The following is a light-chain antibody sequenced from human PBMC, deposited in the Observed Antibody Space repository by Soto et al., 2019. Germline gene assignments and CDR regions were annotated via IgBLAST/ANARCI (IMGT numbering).Light chain of an antibody. V-gene: IGKV1-5*03. CDR1: QYVGNW. CDR3: QHYDSYAGT. CDR2: RAS. Sequence: DIQMTQSPSTLSASVGDRVTITCRASQYVGNWLAWYQQKPGTAPKLLIYRASTLESGVPSRFSGSGSGSDFALTINRMQPDDFSTYFCQHYDSYAGTFGHGTNVVIK. J-gene: IGKJ3*01.